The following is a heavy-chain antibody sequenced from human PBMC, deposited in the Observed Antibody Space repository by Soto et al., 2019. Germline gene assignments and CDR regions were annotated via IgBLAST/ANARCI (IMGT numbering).Heavy chain of an antibody. CDR2: ISSTGSII. V-gene: IGHV3-11*01. CDR1: GFTFSHYY. D-gene: IGHD2-15*01. Sequence: GGSLRLSCAASGFTFSHYYMNWIRQAPGKGLEWVSYISSTGSIIYYADSVKGRFTISRDNAKNSLYLQMHSLRADDTAVYYCARYDPNGSYNFDYWGQGILVTVSS. J-gene: IGHJ4*02. CDR3: ARYDPNGSYNFDY.